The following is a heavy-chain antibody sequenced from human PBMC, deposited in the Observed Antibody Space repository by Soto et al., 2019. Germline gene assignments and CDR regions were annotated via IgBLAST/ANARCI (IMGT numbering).Heavy chain of an antibody. D-gene: IGHD2-2*01. CDR1: GGSISSGGYS. Sequence: SETLSLTCAVSGGSISSGGYSWSWIRQPPGKGLEWIGYIYHSGSTYYNPSLKSRVTISVDRSKNQFSLKLSSVTAADTAVYYCARGGAYCSSTSCALGGYYYYGMDVWGQGTTVTVSS. V-gene: IGHV4-30-2*01. CDR2: IYHSGST. J-gene: IGHJ6*02. CDR3: ARGGAYCSSTSCALGGYYYYGMDV.